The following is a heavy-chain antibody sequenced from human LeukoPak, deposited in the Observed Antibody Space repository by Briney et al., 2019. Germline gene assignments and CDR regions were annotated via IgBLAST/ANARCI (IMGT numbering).Heavy chain of an antibody. CDR3: ATDSFSFGDLTPVP. CDR1: GFTFSSYW. Sequence: PGGSLRLSCAASGFTFSSYWMSWVRQAPGKGLEWVANIIQDGSEKYYVDSVRGRFTISRDNAKSSLYLQMTNLRAEDTAVYYCATDSFSFGDLTPVPWGQGTLVTVSS. J-gene: IGHJ5*02. V-gene: IGHV3-7*01. D-gene: IGHD3-16*01. CDR2: IIQDGSEK.